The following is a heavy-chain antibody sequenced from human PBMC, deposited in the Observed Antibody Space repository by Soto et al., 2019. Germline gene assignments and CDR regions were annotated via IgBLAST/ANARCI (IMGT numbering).Heavy chain of an antibody. CDR1: GFTFSTFN. J-gene: IGHJ5*02. CDR3: AREGEGHCISSSCLNWFDP. CDR2: ISSSGSTI. Sequence: EVQLVESGGGLVQPGGSLRLSCAASGFTFSTFNMNWVRQAPGKGLEWVSYISSSGSTIYYADSVKGRFTISRGNAKNSLYLQMNSLRDEDTAVYYCAREGEGHCISSSCLNWFDPWGQGTMVTVSS. V-gene: IGHV3-48*02. D-gene: IGHD2-2*01.